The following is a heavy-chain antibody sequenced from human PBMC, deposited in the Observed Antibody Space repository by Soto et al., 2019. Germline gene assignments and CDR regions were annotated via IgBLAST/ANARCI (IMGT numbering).Heavy chain of an antibody. CDR2: TRNKANSYTT. J-gene: IGHJ6*02. D-gene: IGHD1-7*01. CDR3: AGGAGTTGNYYYGMDV. CDR1: GFTFSYHY. V-gene: IGHV3-72*01. Sequence: GGSLRLSCAASGFTFSYHYMAWVRQATGTGLEWVGRTRNKANSYTTEYAASVKVRFTISRDDSKNSLYLQMNSLKTEDTAVYYCAGGAGTTGNYYYGMDVWGQGTTVTVSS.